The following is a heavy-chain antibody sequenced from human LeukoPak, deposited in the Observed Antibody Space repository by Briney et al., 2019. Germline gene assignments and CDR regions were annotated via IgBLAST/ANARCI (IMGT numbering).Heavy chain of an antibody. D-gene: IGHD3-3*01. CDR3: AADPGFTIFGVVQNAVP. Sequence: SQTLSLTCAAYGGSFSGYYWSWIRQPPGKGLEWIGEINHSGSTNYNPSLKSRVTISVDTSKNQFSLKLSSVTAADTAVYYCAADPGFTIFGVVQNAVPWGQGTLVTVSS. CDR2: INHSGST. J-gene: IGHJ5*02. V-gene: IGHV4-34*01. CDR1: GGSFSGYY.